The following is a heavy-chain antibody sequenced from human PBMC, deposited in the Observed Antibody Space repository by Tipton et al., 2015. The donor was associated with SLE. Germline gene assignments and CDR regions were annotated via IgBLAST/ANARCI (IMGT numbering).Heavy chain of an antibody. CDR1: GGSISGYY. CDR3: ARAEDPLYYGMDV. CDR2: IYTTGST. D-gene: IGHD3-16*01. V-gene: IGHV4-4*07. J-gene: IGHJ6*02. Sequence: LRLSCTVSGGSISGYYWSWIRQPAGKGLEWIGRIYTTGSTNYNPSLKSRVTMSVDTSKNQFSLRLSSVTAADTAVYYCARAEDPLYYGMDVWGQGTTVTVSS.